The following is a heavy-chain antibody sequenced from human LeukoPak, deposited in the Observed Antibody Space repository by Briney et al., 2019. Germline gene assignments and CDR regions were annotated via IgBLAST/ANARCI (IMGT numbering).Heavy chain of an antibody. Sequence: ASVKVSCKVSGYTLTELSMHWVRQAPGKGLEWMGGFDPEDGETIYAQKFQGRVTMTEDTSTDTAYMELSSLRSEDTAVYYCARADYYGSGSPNDYWGQGTLVTVSS. CDR2: FDPEDGET. CDR3: ARADYYGSGSPNDY. V-gene: IGHV1-24*01. J-gene: IGHJ4*02. CDR1: GYTLTELS. D-gene: IGHD3-10*01.